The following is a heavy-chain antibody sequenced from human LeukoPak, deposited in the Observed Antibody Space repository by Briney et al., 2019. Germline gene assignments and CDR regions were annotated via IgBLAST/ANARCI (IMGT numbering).Heavy chain of an antibody. V-gene: IGHV4-4*07. CDR3: ASFGGYDSKYDAFDI. J-gene: IGHJ3*02. D-gene: IGHD3-16*01. Sequence: SETLSLTCTVSGGSISSYYWSWIRQPAGKGLEWIGRIYTSGSTNYNPSLKSRVTMSVDTSKNQFSLKLSSVTAADTAVYYCASFGGYDSKYDAFDIWGQGTMVTVSS. CDR2: IYTSGST. CDR1: GGSISSYY.